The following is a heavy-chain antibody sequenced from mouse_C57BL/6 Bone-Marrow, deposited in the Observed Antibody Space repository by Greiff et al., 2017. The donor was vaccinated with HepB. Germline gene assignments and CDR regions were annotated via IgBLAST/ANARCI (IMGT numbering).Heavy chain of an antibody. J-gene: IGHJ3*01. V-gene: IGHV1-19*01. D-gene: IGHD2-2*01. CDR2: INPYNGGT. CDR1: GYTFTDYY. Sequence: EVKLQQSGPVLVKPGASVKMSCKASGYTFTDYYMNWVKQSHGKSLEWIGVINPYNGGTSYNQKFKGKATLTVDKSSSTAYMELNSLTSEDSAVYYCARSEPTTMVTTKGFAYWGQGTLVTVSA. CDR3: ARSEPTTMVTTKGFAY.